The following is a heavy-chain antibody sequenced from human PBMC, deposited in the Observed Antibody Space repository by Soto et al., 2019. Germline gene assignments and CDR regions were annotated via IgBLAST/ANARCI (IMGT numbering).Heavy chain of an antibody. CDR2: IDYNVYT. V-gene: IGHV4-31*03. J-gene: IGHJ3*02. Sequence: SVTLSLTCTVSGGSIGRGGYYWSWIRQHPGKGLEWIGPIDYNVYTHYNTALKRRPNKSLDTSKNHFSLNLSSVTAADSAVYFCRVVTLLRSFDIWGPGTMVT. CDR3: RVVTLLRSFDI. D-gene: IGHD3-22*01. CDR1: GGSIGRGGYY.